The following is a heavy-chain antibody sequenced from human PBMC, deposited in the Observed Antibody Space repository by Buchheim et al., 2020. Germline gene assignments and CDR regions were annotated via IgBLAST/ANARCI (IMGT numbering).Heavy chain of an antibody. CDR1: GYTFTSYD. J-gene: IGHJ6*03. CDR3: AEARQKEAALRKGVYYYYTMAV. Sequence: QVQLVQSGAEVKKPGASVKVSCKASGYTFTSYDINWVRQATGQGLEWMGWMNPNSGNTGYAQKFQGRVTMTRNTSISTAYLGRGGLGSKNTACNYFAEARQKEAALRKGVYYYYTMAVGAKGP. CDR2: MNPNSGNT. V-gene: IGHV1-8*01. D-gene: IGHD2-15*01.